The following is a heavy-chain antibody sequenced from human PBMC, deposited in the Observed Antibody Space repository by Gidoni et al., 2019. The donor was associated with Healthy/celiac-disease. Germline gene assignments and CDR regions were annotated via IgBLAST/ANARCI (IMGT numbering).Heavy chain of an antibody. CDR3: AKDHYYCSGGSCYPYYYYYGMDV. CDR1: GCTFSSYG. D-gene: IGHD2-15*01. J-gene: IGHJ6*02. Sequence: QVQLVESGGGVGQPGRSLRLSCAASGCTFSSYGMHWVRQAPGKGLEGVAVISYDGSNKYYADSVKGRFTISRDNSKNTLYLQMNSLRAEDTAVYYCAKDHYYCSGGSCYPYYYYYGMDVWGQGTTVTVSS. CDR2: ISYDGSNK. V-gene: IGHV3-30*18.